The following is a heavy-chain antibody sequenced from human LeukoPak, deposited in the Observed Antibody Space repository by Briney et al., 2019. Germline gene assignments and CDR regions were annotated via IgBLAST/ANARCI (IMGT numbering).Heavy chain of an antibody. Sequence: PSETLSLTCTVSGGSISSYYWSWIRQPAGKGLEWIGRIYTSGSTNSNPSLKSRVTMSVDTSKNQFSLKLSSVTAADTAVYYCARVVRGGGRGGYDRRQFDYWGQGTLVTVSS. CDR1: GGSISSYY. CDR3: ARVVRGGGRGGYDRRQFDY. J-gene: IGHJ4*02. V-gene: IGHV4-4*07. D-gene: IGHD5-12*01. CDR2: IYTSGST.